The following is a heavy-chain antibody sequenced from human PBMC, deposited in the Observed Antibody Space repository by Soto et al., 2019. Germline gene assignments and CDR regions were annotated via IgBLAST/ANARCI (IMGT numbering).Heavy chain of an antibody. CDR2: ISYDGSNK. Sequence: QVQLVESGGGVVQPGRFLRLSCAASGFTFSIYGMHWVRQAPGKGLEWVAVISYDGSNKYYADSVKGRFTISRDNSKNTLYLQMNSLRGEDTAVYYCAKETVEYYFDYWGQGTLVTVSS. CDR3: AKETVEYYFDY. V-gene: IGHV3-30*18. CDR1: GFTFSIYG. D-gene: IGHD3-3*01. J-gene: IGHJ4*02.